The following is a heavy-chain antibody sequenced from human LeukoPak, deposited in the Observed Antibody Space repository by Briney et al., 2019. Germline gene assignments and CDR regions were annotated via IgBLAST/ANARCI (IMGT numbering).Heavy chain of an antibody. CDR3: AREHYYDHYYMDV. CDR2: ISSSSSTI. Sequence: PGGSLRLSCAASGFTFSSYSMNWVRQAPGKGREGVSYISSSSSTIYYADSVKGRFTISRDNAKNSLYLQMNSLRAEDTAVYYCAREHYYDHYYMDVWGKGTTVTVSS. J-gene: IGHJ6*03. CDR1: GFTFSSYS. V-gene: IGHV3-48*04.